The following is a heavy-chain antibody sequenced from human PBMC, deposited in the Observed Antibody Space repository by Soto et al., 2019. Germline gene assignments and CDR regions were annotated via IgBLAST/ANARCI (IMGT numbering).Heavy chain of an antibody. CDR3: ARHSQIQLWSRAFDI. J-gene: IGHJ3*02. CDR2: IYPGDSDT. V-gene: IGHV5-51*01. Sequence: PGESLKISCKGSGYSFTSYWIGWVRQMPGKGLEWMGIIYPGDSDTRYSPSFQGQVTISADKSISTAYLQWSSLKASDTAMYYCARHSQIQLWSRAFDIWGQGTMVTVSS. CDR1: GYSFTSYW. D-gene: IGHD5-18*01.